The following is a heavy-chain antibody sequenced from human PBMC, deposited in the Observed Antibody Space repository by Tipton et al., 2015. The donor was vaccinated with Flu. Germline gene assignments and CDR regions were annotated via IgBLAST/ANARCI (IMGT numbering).Heavy chain of an antibody. J-gene: IGHJ3*02. Sequence: GSLRLSCAASGFTLGLYWMTWVRQAPGKGLEWVANIKKDGSEKYYADSVKGRFTISRDNAKKSLHLQMNSPRAEDTAVYYCARMPEWLGYGFDIWGQGTMVTVSS. CDR1: GFTLGLYW. V-gene: IGHV3-7*03. CDR2: IKKDGSEK. CDR3: ARMPEWLGYGFDI. D-gene: IGHD3-3*01.